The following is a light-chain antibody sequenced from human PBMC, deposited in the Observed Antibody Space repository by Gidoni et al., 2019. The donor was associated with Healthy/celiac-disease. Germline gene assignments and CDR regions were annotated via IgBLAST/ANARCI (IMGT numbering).Light chain of an antibody. Sequence: EIVMTQSPATLSVSPGERATLSCRASQSVSSNLAGYQQKPGQAPRLLIYGASTRATGIPARFSGSGSGTECTLTISGLQSEDFAVYYCQQYNNWPPWTFGQGTKVEIK. CDR3: QQYNNWPPWT. CDR1: QSVSSN. J-gene: IGKJ1*01. CDR2: GAS. V-gene: IGKV3D-15*01.